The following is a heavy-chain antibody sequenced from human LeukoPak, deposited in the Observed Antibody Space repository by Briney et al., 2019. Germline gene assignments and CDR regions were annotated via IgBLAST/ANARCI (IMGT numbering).Heavy chain of an antibody. CDR2: INPSGGGT. Sequence: ASVKVSCKASGYTFTGYYMHWVRQAPGQGLEWMGIINPSGGGTSYAQKFQGRVTMTRDTSTSTVYMEVSSLRSEDTAVYYCAREFSGYIDFWGQGTLVTVSS. J-gene: IGHJ4*02. D-gene: IGHD1-26*01. CDR1: GYTFTGYY. CDR3: AREFSGYIDF. V-gene: IGHV1-46*01.